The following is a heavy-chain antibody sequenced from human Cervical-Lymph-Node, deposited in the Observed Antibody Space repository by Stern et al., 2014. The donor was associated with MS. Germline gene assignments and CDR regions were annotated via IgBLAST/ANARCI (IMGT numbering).Heavy chain of an antibody. Sequence: VQLVESGAEVKKPGSSVKVSCKASGGTFSSYAISWVRQAPGQGLEWMGGIIPIFGTANYAQKFQGRVTITADESTSTAYMELSSLRSEDTAVYYCVYCSSTSCYSDPYYYYGMDVWGQGTTVTVSS. J-gene: IGHJ6*02. CDR1: GGTFSSYA. CDR3: VYCSSTSCYSDPYYYYGMDV. CDR2: IIPIFGTA. V-gene: IGHV1-69*01. D-gene: IGHD2-2*01.